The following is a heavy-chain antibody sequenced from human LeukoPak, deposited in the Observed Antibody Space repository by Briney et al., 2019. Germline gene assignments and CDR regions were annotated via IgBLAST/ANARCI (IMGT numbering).Heavy chain of an antibody. CDR2: INPSGGGT. V-gene: IGHV1-46*01. D-gene: IGHD4-11*01. J-gene: IGHJ6*03. Sequence: GASVKVSCKASGYTFTSYYMHWVRQAPGQGLEWMGIINPSGGGTSYAQKFQGRVTMTRDMSTSTVYMELSSLRSEDTAVYYCAREFGTVTTGYYYYYMDVWGKGTTVTVSS. CDR1: GYTFTSYY. CDR3: AREFGTVTTGYYYYYMDV.